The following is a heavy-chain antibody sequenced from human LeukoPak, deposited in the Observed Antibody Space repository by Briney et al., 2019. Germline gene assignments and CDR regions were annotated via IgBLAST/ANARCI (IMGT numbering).Heavy chain of an antibody. CDR2: IGATVTTI. CDR1: GFTFSSYS. CDR3: ASPHDSSGYLPLDY. J-gene: IGHJ4*02. D-gene: IGHD3-22*01. V-gene: IGHV3-48*04. Sequence: GGSLRLSCTVSGFTFSSYSMNWVRQAPGKGLEWISYIGATVTTIYYAASVKGRVTISRDNAKNSLYLQMNSLRAEDTAVYYCASPHDSSGYLPLDYWGQGTLVTVSS.